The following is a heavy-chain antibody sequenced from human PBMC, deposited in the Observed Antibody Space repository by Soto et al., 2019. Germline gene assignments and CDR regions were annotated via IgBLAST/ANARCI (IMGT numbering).Heavy chain of an antibody. CDR1: GYSFTSYW. V-gene: IGHV5-10-1*01. CDR2: IDPSDSYT. J-gene: IGHJ6*03. Sequence: PGESLKISCKGSGYSFTSYWISWVRQMPGKGLEWMGRIDPSDSYTNYSPSFQGHVTISADKSISTAYLQWSSLKASDTAMYYCARHASGVYNYHYMDVWGKAPTVTVSS. CDR3: ARHASGVYNYHYMDV. D-gene: IGHD3-10*01.